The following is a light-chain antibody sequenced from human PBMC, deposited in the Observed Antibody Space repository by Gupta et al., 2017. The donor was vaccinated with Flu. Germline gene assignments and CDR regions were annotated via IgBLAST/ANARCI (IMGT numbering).Light chain of an antibody. J-gene: IGLJ3*02. Sequence: QSALTHPPSVSGSPVQSISILCTGTSSDVGGLKYVSWYQQHAGKAPKVMIYEVSSRPSGVSNRFSGSKSGNTASLIISGLQADDEADYYCSSYTVTNTWVFGGGTKVTVL. V-gene: IGLV2-14*01. CDR1: SSDVGGLKY. CDR3: SSYTVTNTWV. CDR2: EVS.